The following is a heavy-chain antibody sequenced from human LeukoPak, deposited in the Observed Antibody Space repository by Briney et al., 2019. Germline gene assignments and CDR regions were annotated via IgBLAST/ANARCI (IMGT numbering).Heavy chain of an antibody. J-gene: IGHJ4*02. CDR3: AKGNDYGSGSYSSDFDY. D-gene: IGHD3-10*01. Sequence: PGGSLRLSCAASGFTFSSYAMSWVRQAPGKGPEWVSAISGSGGSTYYADSVKGRFTISRDNSKNTLYLQMNSLRAEDTAVYYCAKGNDYGSGSYSSDFDYWGQGTLVTVSS. CDR1: GFTFSSYA. CDR2: ISGSGGST. V-gene: IGHV3-23*01.